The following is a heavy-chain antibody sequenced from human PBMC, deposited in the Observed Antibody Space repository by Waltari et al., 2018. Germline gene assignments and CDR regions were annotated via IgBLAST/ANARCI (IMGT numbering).Heavy chain of an antibody. V-gene: IGHV3-33*01. D-gene: IGHD4-17*01. Sequence: QAPGKGLEWVAVIWYDGSKKYYADSVKGRFTISRDNSKNTLYLQMSSLRAEDTAVYYCARIDYGDYGVIDYWGQGTLVTVSS. J-gene: IGHJ4*02. CDR2: IWYDGSKK. CDR3: ARIDYGDYGVIDY.